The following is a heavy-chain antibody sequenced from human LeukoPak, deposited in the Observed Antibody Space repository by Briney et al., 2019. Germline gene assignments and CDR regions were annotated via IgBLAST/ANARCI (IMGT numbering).Heavy chain of an antibody. V-gene: IGHV3-74*01. Sequence: PGGSLRLSCAASGFTFSSFWMHWVRHAPGKGLVWVSRISADESSTIYADPVKGRFTISRDNAENTVYLQMNSLRVEDPPVFYCARYGYDSGRGFARWGQGILVTVST. D-gene: IGHD3-10*01. CDR2: ISADESST. J-gene: IGHJ5*02. CDR3: ARYGYDSGRGFAR. CDR1: GFTFSSFW.